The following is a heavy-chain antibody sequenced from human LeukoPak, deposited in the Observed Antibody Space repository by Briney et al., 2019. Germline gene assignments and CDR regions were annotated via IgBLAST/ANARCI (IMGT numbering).Heavy chain of an antibody. J-gene: IGHJ4*02. CDR1: GFSFSNYA. CDR2: ISGSGHSS. CDR3: ARAPRGFQWFVEC. Sequence: GGSLRLSCAASGFSFSNYAMSWVRQAPGKGLEWVSGISGSGHSSYYADSVKGRFTISRDNSKNTLWLQMDSLRAEDTAVYYCARAPRGFQWFVECWGQGTLVTVSS. V-gene: IGHV3-23*01. D-gene: IGHD3-3*01.